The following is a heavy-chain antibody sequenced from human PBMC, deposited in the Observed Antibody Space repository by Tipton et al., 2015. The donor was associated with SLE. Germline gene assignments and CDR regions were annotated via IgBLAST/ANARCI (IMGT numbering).Heavy chain of an antibody. CDR3: ARGEIGRRWLGGYFDY. D-gene: IGHD3-10*01. CDR1: GGTFSSYA. CDR2: IIPSLGIA. J-gene: IGHJ4*02. V-gene: IGHV1-69*01. Sequence: QVQLVQSGAEVKKPGSSVKVSCKASGGTFSSYAISWVRQAPGQGVEWMGGIIPSLGIANYAQKFQGRVTITTDEATSTAYMDLRSLRSEDVAVYDWARGEIGRRWLGGYFDYWGQGTLVTVSS.